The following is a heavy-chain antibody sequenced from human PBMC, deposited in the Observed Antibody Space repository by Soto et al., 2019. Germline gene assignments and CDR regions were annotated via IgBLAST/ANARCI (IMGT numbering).Heavy chain of an antibody. J-gene: IGHJ2*01. V-gene: IGHV5-51*01. CDR1: GYNFANFW. CDR2: IYPGDADS. CDR3: AKHIGSSCYSHL. D-gene: IGHD3-16*01. Sequence: EVQLVRSGGEAKKPGESLQISCKGSGYNFANFWIGWLRQMHGKGLEWMVVIYPGDADSKYSPSFQGHVIISVVNSTNTAYLQWSSLKASDTSMYFFAKHIGSSCYSHLSCRRTLVTVS.